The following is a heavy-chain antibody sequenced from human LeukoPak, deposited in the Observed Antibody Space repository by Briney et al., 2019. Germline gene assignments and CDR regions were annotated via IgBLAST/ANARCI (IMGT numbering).Heavy chain of an antibody. CDR3: ATTMVRGVIIRDY. J-gene: IGHJ4*02. CDR1: GGSISSYY. V-gene: IGHV4-4*07. D-gene: IGHD3-10*01. CDR2: IYTSGST. Sequence: SETPSLPCTGSGGSISSYYWSWIRQPPRKGLEGVGRIYTSGSTNYNPSLKSRVTMSVDTSKNQFSLKLSSVTAADTAVYYCATTMVRGVIIRDYWGQGTLVTVSS.